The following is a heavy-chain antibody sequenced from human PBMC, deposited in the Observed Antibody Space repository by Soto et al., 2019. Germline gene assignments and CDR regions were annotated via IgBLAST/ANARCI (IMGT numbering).Heavy chain of an antibody. V-gene: IGHV4-30-4*01. CDR2: IYYSGST. Sequence: QVQLQESGPGLVKPSQTLSLTCTVSGGSISSGDYYWSWIRQPPGKGLEWIGYIYYSGSTYYNPSLKSRVTISVDTSKNQFSLKLSSVTDADTAVYYCARVNIVVVVAATHEYFQHWGQGTLVTVSS. D-gene: IGHD2-15*01. CDR3: ARVNIVVVVAATHEYFQH. J-gene: IGHJ1*01. CDR1: GGSISSGDYY.